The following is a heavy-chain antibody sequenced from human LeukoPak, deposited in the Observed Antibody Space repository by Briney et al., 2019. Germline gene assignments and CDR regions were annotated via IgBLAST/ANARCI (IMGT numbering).Heavy chain of an antibody. J-gene: IGHJ3*02. D-gene: IGHD3-10*01. CDR2: INGNGGST. CDR1: GFTVDDYG. V-gene: IGHV3-20*04. CDR3: ARDNYGSGSGDAFDI. Sequence: GGSLRLSCAPAGFTVDDYGISSVRQAPGKWLDWVSVINGNGGSTGYADSVKGRFTISRDNAKNSLYLQMNSLRAEDTALYYCARDNYGSGSGDAFDIWGQGTMVTVSS.